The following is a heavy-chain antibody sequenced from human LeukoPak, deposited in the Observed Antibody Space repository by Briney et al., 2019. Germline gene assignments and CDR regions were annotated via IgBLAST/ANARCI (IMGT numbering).Heavy chain of an antibody. V-gene: IGHV4-59*01. D-gene: IGHD3/OR15-3a*01. CDR1: GGSISSYY. CDR3: ARRTGYYDGIDY. J-gene: IGHJ4*02. CDR2: IYYSGST. Sequence: PSETLSLTCTVSGGSISSYYWSWIRQPPGKGLEWIGYIYYSGSTNYNPSLKSRVTISVDTSKNQFSLKLSSVTGADTAVYYCARRTGYYDGIDYWGQGTLVTVSS.